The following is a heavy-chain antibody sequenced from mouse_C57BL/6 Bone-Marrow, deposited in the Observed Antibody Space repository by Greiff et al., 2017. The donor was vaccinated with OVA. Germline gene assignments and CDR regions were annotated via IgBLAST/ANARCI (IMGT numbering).Heavy chain of an antibody. V-gene: IGHV14-2*01. CDR1: GFNITDYY. D-gene: IGHD2-2*01. J-gene: IGHJ4*01. CDR2: IDPEDGET. CDR3: ARRLDAPVAGYYAMDY. Sequence: EVQLQQSGAELVKPGASVKLSCTASGFNITDYYMHWVKQRPEQGLEWIGRIDPEDGETKYAPKFQGKATITADTSSSTAYLQLSSLTSEDTAVYYCARRLDAPVAGYYAMDYWGQGTSVTVSS.